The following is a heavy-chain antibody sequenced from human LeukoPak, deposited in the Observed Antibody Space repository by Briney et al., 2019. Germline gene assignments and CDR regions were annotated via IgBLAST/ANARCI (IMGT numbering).Heavy chain of an antibody. D-gene: IGHD3-3*01. Sequence: PSETLSLTCAVYGGSFSGYYWSWIRQPPGKGLEWIGEINHSGSTNYNPSLKSRVTMSVDTSKNQFSLKLSSVTAADTAVYYCARERVNYDFWSGVPDFDPWGQGTLVTVSS. CDR3: ARERVNYDFWSGVPDFDP. V-gene: IGHV4-34*01. CDR2: INHSGST. CDR1: GGSFSGYY. J-gene: IGHJ5*02.